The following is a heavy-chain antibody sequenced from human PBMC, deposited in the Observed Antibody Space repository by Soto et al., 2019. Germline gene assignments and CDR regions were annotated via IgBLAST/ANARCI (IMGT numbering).Heavy chain of an antibody. CDR3: ATSGYSYGHLSYDHLPYYGMDV. CDR1: GGSISSYY. CDR2: IKTSGST. V-gene: IGHV4-59*01. D-gene: IGHD5-18*01. Sequence: SETLSLTCTVSGGSISSYYWSCIRQPPGKGLEWIGYIKTSGSTSYNPSLKSRVSISVDTSKNQFSLKLSSVTAADTAVYYCATSGYSYGHLSYDHLPYYGMDVWGQGTTVTVSS. J-gene: IGHJ6*02.